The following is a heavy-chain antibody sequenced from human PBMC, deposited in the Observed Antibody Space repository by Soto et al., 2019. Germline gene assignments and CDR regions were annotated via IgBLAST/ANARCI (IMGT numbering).Heavy chain of an antibody. CDR3: ARDYDFWSGSIHPGFDP. CDR1: GGSISSGGYY. D-gene: IGHD3-3*01. CDR2: IYYSGST. Sequence: SETLSLTCTVSGGSISSGGYYWSWIRQHPWKGLEWIGYIYYSGSTYYNPSLKSRVTISVDTSKNQFSLKLSSVTAADTAVYYCARDYDFWSGSIHPGFDPWGQGTLVTVSS. V-gene: IGHV4-31*03. J-gene: IGHJ5*02.